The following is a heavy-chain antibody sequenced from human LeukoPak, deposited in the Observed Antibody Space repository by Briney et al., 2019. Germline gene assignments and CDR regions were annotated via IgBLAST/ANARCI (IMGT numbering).Heavy chain of an antibody. J-gene: IGHJ6*02. CDR2: IYTSGST. V-gene: IGHV4-61*02. D-gene: IGHD2-2*01. CDR3: ARGTIGYCSSTSCPRGYYYYGMDV. CDR1: GGSISSGSYY. Sequence: SETLSLTCTVSGGSISSGSYYWSWIRQPAGKGLEWIRRIYTSGSTNYNPSLKSRVTISVDTSKNQFSLKLSSVTAADTAVYYCARGTIGYCSSTSCPRGYYYYGMDVWGQGTTVTVSS.